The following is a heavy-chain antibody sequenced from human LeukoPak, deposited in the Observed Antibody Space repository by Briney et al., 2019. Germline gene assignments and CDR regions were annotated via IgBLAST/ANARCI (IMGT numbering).Heavy chain of an antibody. CDR1: GYTFTGYY. J-gene: IGHJ6*02. CDR2: INPNSGGT. CDR3: ARDKGTIFGVAPLGMDV. D-gene: IGHD3-3*01. Sequence: ASVKVSCKASGYTFTGYYMQWVRQAPGQGLEWMGWINPNSGGTNYAQKFQGRVTMTRDTSISTAYMELSRLRSDDTALYYCARDKGTIFGVAPLGMDVWGQGTTVTVSS. V-gene: IGHV1-2*02.